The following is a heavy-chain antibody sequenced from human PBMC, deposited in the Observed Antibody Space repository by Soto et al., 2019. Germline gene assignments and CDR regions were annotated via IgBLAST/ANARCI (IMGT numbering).Heavy chain of an antibody. Sequence: QVQLVESGGGVVQPGRSLGLSCAASGFTFSNYDMHWVRQAPGKGLEWVAVISYDGSNKYYTDSVKGRFSISRDNSNYTLYLQMSSLRAEDTAVYYCARPYCSGGSCLPPWGQGTLVTVSS. CDR3: ARPYCSGGSCLPP. J-gene: IGHJ5*02. D-gene: IGHD2-15*01. CDR2: ISYDGSNK. V-gene: IGHV3-30-3*01. CDR1: GFTFSNYD.